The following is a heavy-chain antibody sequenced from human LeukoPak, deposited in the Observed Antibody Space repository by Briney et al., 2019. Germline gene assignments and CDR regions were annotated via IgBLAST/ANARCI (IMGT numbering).Heavy chain of an antibody. CDR3: ARDRALYYYYMDV. D-gene: IGHD3-10*01. J-gene: IGHJ6*03. V-gene: IGHV1-69*04. CDR1: GGTFSSYT. Sequence: SVKVSCKASGGTFSSYTISWVRQAPGQGLEWMGRIIPILGIANYAQKFQGRVTITADKSTSTAYMELSSLRSEDTAVYYCARDRALYYYYMDVWGKGTTVTVSS. CDR2: IIPILGIA.